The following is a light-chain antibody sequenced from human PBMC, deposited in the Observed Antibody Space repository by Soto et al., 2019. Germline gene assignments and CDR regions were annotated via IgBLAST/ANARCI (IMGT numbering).Light chain of an antibody. V-gene: IGKV1-39*01. J-gene: IGKJ1*01. CDR1: QSISNI. CDR3: QQSYINPAWT. CDR2: AAS. Sequence: IQMSQSPSSLSASVGDRVTITCRASQSISNILNWYQQKPGKAPKLLIYAASTLQTGVPSRFSGSGSGTDFTLTISRLQPEDFATYYCQQSYINPAWTFGQGTKVDIK.